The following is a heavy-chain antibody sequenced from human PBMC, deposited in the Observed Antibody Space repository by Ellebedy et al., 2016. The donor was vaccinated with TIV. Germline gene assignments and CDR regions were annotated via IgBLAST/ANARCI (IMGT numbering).Heavy chain of an antibody. CDR3: ARRGNYLGDAFDI. D-gene: IGHD1-26*01. V-gene: IGHV3-48*02. J-gene: IGHJ3*02. Sequence: GESLKISCVASGFTFSTYSMNWVRQAPGKGLEWISYIVGVGSTTYYADSLKGRFTISRDNDKNSLYLQMNSLRDEDTAVYYCARRGNYLGDAFDIWGQGAMAIVSS. CDR2: IVGVGSTT. CDR1: GFTFSTYS.